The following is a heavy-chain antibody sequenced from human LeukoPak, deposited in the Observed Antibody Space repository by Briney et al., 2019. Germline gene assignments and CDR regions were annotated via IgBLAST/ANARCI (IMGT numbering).Heavy chain of an antibody. V-gene: IGHV5-51*01. CDR2: IYPGDSDT. CDR3: ARREPAAAYMDV. Sequence: GESLKISCKGSGYTFSSHWIGWVRQMPGKGLEWMGIIYPGDSDTKYSPAFQGQVTISADTSISTAYLQWSSLKASDTAMYYCARREPAAAYMDVWGKGTTVTVSS. D-gene: IGHD2-2*01. J-gene: IGHJ6*03. CDR1: GYTFSSHW.